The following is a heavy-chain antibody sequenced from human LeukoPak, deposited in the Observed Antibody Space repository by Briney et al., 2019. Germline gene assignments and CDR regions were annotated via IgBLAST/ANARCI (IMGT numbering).Heavy chain of an antibody. CDR3: AKDRTTMIVVVIPDEAFDI. J-gene: IGHJ3*02. V-gene: IGHV3-23*01. CDR2: ISGSGGST. D-gene: IGHD3-22*01. Sequence: AGGSLRLSCAASGFIFSSYAMSWVRQAPGKGLEWVSAISGSGGSTYYADSVKGRFTISRDNSKNTLYLQMNSLRAEDTAVYYCAKDRTTMIVVVIPDEAFDIWGQGTMVTVSS. CDR1: GFIFSSYA.